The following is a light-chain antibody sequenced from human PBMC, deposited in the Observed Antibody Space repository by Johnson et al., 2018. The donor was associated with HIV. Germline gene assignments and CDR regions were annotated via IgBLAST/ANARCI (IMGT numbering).Light chain of an antibody. J-gene: IGLJ1*01. Sequence: QSVLTQSPSVSAAPGQKVTISCSGSSSNIGNNYVSWYQQLPGTVPKLLIYEDNKRPSGIPDRFSGSKSGTSATLAIPGLQPGDEADYNCAAWDRGLSAGGGFGTGTKVTVL. V-gene: IGLV1-51*02. CDR3: AAWDRGLSAGGG. CDR1: SSNIGNNY. CDR2: EDN.